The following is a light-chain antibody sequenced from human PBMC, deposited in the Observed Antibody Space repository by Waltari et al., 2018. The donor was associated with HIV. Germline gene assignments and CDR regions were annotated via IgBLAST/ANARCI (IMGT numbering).Light chain of an antibody. CDR1: RIGSRT. J-gene: IGLJ2*01. Sequence: SYVLTQPPSVSVAPGKTATITCGGNRIGSRTVSWYQQRPGQAPVLVMYYDSDRPSGIPERFSGSNSGNTATLSISRVEAGDEADYYCQVWDSGVVVFGGGTKLTVL. CDR3: QVWDSGVVV. CDR2: YDS. V-gene: IGLV3-21*04.